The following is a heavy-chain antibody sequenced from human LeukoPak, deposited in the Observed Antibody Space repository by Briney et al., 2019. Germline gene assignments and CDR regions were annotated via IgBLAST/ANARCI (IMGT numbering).Heavy chain of an antibody. CDR1: GFTLSNYG. CDR3: AKDSCSSTSCYEDF. Sequence: GWSLRLSCAASGFTLSNYGMHWVRQAPGKGLEWVAVISYDGSNKYYSDSVKGRFTISRDNSKNTLYLQMNSLRAEDTGVYYCAKDSCSSTSCYEDFWGQGTLVTVSS. D-gene: IGHD2-2*01. J-gene: IGHJ4*02. V-gene: IGHV3-30*18. CDR2: ISYDGSNK.